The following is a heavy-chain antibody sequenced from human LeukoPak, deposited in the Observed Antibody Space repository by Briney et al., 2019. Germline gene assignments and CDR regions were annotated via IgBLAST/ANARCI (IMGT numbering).Heavy chain of an antibody. D-gene: IGHD3-10*01. J-gene: IGHJ4*02. CDR1: GVSISSYY. V-gene: IGHV4-4*07. CDR3: ARRNLKYHFGSGRFFDY. CDR2: IYTSGST. Sequence: SETLSLTCTVSGVSISSYYWSWIRQPAGKGLEWIGRIYTSGSTNYNPSLKSRVTMSVATSKNQFSLRLSSVTPADTAVYFCARRNLKYHFGSGRFFDYWGQGTLVTVSS.